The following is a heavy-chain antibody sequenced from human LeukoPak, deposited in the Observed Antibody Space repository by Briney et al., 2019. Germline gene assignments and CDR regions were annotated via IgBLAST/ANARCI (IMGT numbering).Heavy chain of an antibody. V-gene: IGHV4-34*01. CDR2: INHSGST. D-gene: IGHD2-15*01. Sequence: SETLSLTCAVYGGSFSGYYWSWIRQPPGKGLEWIGEINHSGSTNYNPSLKSRVTISVDTSKNQFSLKLSSVTAADTAVYYCARDECSGGSCDPFYYYGMDVWGQGTTVTVSS. CDR3: ARDECSGGSCDPFYYYGMDV. CDR1: GGSFSGYY. J-gene: IGHJ6*02.